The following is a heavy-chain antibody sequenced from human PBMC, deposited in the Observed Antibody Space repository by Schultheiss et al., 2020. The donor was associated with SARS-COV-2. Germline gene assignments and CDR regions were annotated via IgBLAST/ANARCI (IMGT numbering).Heavy chain of an antibody. CDR1: GGSISSSSYY. D-gene: IGHD6-13*01. V-gene: IGHV4-61*02. CDR3: ARRGRIAAAGYDY. Sequence: SETLSLTCAVSGGSISSSSYYWGWIRQPAGKGLEWIGRIYTSGSTNYNPSLKSRVTMSVDTSKNQFSLKLSSVTAADTAVYYCARRGRIAAAGYDYWGQGTLVTVSS. J-gene: IGHJ4*02. CDR2: IYTSGST.